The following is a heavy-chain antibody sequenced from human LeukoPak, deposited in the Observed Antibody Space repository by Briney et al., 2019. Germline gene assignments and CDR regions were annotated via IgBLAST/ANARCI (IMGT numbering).Heavy chain of an antibody. V-gene: IGHV4-59*12. CDR1: GGSISGYY. Sequence: SETLSLTCTVSGGSISGYYWSWIRQPPGKGLEWIGYIYYSGSTNYNPSLKSRVTISVDTSKNQFSLKLSSVTAADTAVYYCARGHYYWGQGTLVTVSS. CDR2: IYYSGST. J-gene: IGHJ4*02. CDR3: ARGHYY.